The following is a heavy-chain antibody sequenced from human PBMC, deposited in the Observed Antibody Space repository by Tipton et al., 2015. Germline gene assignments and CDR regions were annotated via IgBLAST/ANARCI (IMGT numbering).Heavy chain of an antibody. V-gene: IGHV4-39*01. D-gene: IGHD2-21*01. CDR1: GASISSTSYY. CDR2: IYDSGST. J-gene: IGHJ6*02. Sequence: TLSLTCTVSGASISSTSYYWGWIRQPPGKGLEWIGSIYDSGSTYYNPSLKSRVTISVDTSENQFSLKLSSVTAADTAVYYCARQGPVVVIGMSHYYYYGMDVWGQGTTVTVSS. CDR3: ARQGPVVVIGMSHYYYYGMDV.